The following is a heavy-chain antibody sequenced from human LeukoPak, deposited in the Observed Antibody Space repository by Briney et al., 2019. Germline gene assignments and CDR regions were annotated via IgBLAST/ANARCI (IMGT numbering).Heavy chain of an antibody. CDR2: IHSGGST. CDR3: ARDFFSGSYYYFDY. CDR1: GFXVSSYF. J-gene: IGHJ4*02. V-gene: IGHV3-53*04. D-gene: IGHD1-26*01. Sequence: GGSLRLSCAASGFXVSSYFMSWVRQAPGKGLEWVSVIHSGGSTLYADSVKGRFTISRHNSKNTLYLQVNSLRAEDTAVYYCARDFFSGSYYYFDYWGQGTLVTVSS.